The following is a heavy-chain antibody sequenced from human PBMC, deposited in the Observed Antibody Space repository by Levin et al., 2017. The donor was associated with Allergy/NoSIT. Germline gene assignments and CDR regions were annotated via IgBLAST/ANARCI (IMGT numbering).Heavy chain of an antibody. D-gene: IGHD3-10*01. Sequence: SQTLSLTCTVSGGSISSYYWSWIRQPPGKGLEWIGYIYYSGSTNYNPSLKSRVTISVDTSKNQFSLKLSSVTAADTAVYYCARGGRYGSGSYYKFDYWGQGTLVTVSS. CDR2: IYYSGST. J-gene: IGHJ4*02. V-gene: IGHV4-59*01. CDR1: GGSISSYY. CDR3: ARGGRYGSGSYYKFDY.